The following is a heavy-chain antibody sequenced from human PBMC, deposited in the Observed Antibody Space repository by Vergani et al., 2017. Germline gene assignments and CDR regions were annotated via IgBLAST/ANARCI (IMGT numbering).Heavy chain of an antibody. CDR3: ARGRGYCSGGSCNKYYYGMDV. J-gene: IGHJ6*04. D-gene: IGHD2-15*01. V-gene: IGHV4-39*07. CDR2: IYYSGST. Sequence: QLQLQESGPGLVKPSETLSLTCTVSGGSISSSSYYWGWIRQPPGKGLEWIGSIYYSGSTYYNPSLKSRVTISVDTSKNQFSLKLSSVTAADTAVYYCARGRGYCSGGSCNKYYYGMDVWGKGTTVTVSS. CDR1: GGSISSSSYY.